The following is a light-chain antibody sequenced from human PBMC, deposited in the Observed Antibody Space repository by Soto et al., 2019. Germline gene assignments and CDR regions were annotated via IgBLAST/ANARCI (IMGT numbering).Light chain of an antibody. J-gene: IGLJ1*01. V-gene: IGLV1-40*01. CDR1: SSNIGAGYD. CDR2: GNS. CDR3: QSYDSSLSLYV. Sequence: QSVLTXPPSVSGAPGQRVTISCTGSSSNIGAGYDVHWYQQLPGTAPKLLIYGNSNRPSGVPDRFSGSKSGTSASLAITGLQAEDEADYYCQSYDSSLSLYVFGTGTKVTVL.